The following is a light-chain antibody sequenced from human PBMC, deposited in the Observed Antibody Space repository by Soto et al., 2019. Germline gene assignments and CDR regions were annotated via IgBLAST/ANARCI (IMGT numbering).Light chain of an antibody. CDR3: QQYYNFPFT. CDR2: DAS. CDR1: QSVGRNY. Sequence: EIVLTQSPGTLSLSPGESATLSCRASQSVGRNYLAWFQHKPDQAPRLLIYDASNRATGVPDRFSGSGSGTDFTLSVTRLEPEDFATYYCQQYYNFPFTFGQGTKLEVK. V-gene: IGKV3-20*01. J-gene: IGKJ2*01.